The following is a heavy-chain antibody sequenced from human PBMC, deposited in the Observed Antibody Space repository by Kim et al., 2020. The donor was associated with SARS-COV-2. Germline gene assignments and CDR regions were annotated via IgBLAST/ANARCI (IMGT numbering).Heavy chain of an antibody. CDR3: AKDLVGAVVMVYFDY. V-gene: IGHV3-23*01. J-gene: IGHJ4*02. Sequence: ADSVKGRFTISRDNSKNTLYLQMNSLRAEDTAVYYCAKDLVGAVVMVYFDYWGQGTLVTVSS. D-gene: IGHD2-21*01.